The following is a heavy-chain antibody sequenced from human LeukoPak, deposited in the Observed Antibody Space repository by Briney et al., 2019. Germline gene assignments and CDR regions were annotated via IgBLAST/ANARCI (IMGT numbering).Heavy chain of an antibody. V-gene: IGHV3-15*01. Sequence: GGSLRLSCAASGFTFSNAWMSRVRQAPGKGLEWVGRIKSKTDGGTTDYAAPVKGRFTISRDDSKNTLYLQMNSLKTEDTAVYYCTTDRYCSGGSAYYYYYGMDVWGQGTTVTVSS. CDR2: IKSKTDGGTT. CDR1: GFTFSNAW. CDR3: TTDRYCSGGSAYYYYYGMDV. D-gene: IGHD2-15*01. J-gene: IGHJ6*02.